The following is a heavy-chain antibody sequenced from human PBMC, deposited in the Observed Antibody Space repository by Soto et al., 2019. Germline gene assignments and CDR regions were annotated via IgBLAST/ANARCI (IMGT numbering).Heavy chain of an antibody. Sequence: QPGGSLRLSCAASRFTFSSYAMSWVRQAPGKGLEWVSGISDSGGGTHYADSVKGRFTISRDNSKNTLYLQMNSLRAEDTAVYYCAKDGYSGSPRYFDYWGQGTLVTVSS. D-gene: IGHD5-12*01. CDR1: RFTFSSYA. CDR3: AKDGYSGSPRYFDY. V-gene: IGHV3-23*01. J-gene: IGHJ4*02. CDR2: ISDSGGGT.